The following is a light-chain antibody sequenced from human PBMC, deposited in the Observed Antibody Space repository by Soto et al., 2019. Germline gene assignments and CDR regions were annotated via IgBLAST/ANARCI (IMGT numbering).Light chain of an antibody. CDR1: QSISTK. CDR2: GAS. V-gene: IGKV3-15*01. Sequence: EIVMTQSPATLSVSPGERATLSCRASQSISTKLAWYQQKPGQAPRVLIYGASTRATGIPARFSGSGSGTVFTLTISSLQSEDFAVYHCLHYNDWPPTWTYGQGTRVEI. CDR3: LHYNDWPPTWT. J-gene: IGKJ1*01.